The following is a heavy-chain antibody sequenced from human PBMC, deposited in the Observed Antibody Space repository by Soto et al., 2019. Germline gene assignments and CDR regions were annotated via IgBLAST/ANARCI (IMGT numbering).Heavy chain of an antibody. CDR3: AKDSHSALITRGGDY. CDR1: GFTFDDYT. CDR2: ISWNGNAI. D-gene: IGHD1-26*01. V-gene: IGHV3-9*01. J-gene: IGHJ4*02. Sequence: EVQLVESGGDLVQPGRSLRLSCATSGFTFDDYTMHWVRQAPGKGLEWVSGISWNGNAIGYGDSVKGRFTISRDNAKNSLYLQMNSLGPDDTAFYYCAKDSHSALITRGGDYWGQGTLVTVSS.